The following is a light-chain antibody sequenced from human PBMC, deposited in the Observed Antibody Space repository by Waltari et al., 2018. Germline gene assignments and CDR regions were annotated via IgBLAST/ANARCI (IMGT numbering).Light chain of an antibody. V-gene: IGLV2-14*01. CDR3: SSYTTSSTVV. J-gene: IGLJ2*01. Sequence: QSALTQPASVSGSPGQSTTIACTGTSSDVGAYNYVSWYQQHPGKAPKLVIYEVSNRPAGVRNRFSGAKSGNTASLTMSGLQAEDEADYYCSSYTTSSTVVFAGGTKLTVL. CDR2: EVS. CDR1: SSDVGAYNY.